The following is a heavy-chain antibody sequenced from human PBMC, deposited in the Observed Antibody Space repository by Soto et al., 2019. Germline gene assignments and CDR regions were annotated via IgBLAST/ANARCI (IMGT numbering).Heavy chain of an antibody. CDR3: ARVPLWFGELFESNWFDP. V-gene: IGHV4-34*01. D-gene: IGHD3-10*01. Sequence: QVQLQQWGAGLLKPSETLSLTCAVYGGSFSGYYWSWIRQPPGKGLEWIGEINHSGSTNYNPSLKSRGTISVDTSKNQFSLKLSSVTAADTAVYYCARVPLWFGELFESNWFDPWGQGTLVTVSS. CDR1: GGSFSGYY. CDR2: INHSGST. J-gene: IGHJ5*02.